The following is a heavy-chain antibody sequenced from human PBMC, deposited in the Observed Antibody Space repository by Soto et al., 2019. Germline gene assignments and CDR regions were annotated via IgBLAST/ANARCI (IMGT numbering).Heavy chain of an antibody. Sequence: SETLSLTCTVSGCSISNYYWSWIRQPPGKGLEWIGFMSYRGTTNYNPSLKSRVTISVDTSKNQFSLKLSSVTAADTAVYYCASRDSSSWSIDYWGQGTLVTVSS. V-gene: IGHV4-59*08. CDR2: MSYRGTT. CDR3: ASRDSSSWSIDY. J-gene: IGHJ4*02. CDR1: GCSISNYY. D-gene: IGHD6-13*01.